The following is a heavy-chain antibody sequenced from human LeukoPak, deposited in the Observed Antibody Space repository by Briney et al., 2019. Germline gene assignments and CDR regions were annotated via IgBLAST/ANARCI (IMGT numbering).Heavy chain of an antibody. D-gene: IGHD2-2*01. V-gene: IGHV1-18*01. Sequence: ASVKVSCKASGYTFTSYGISWVRQAPGQGLEWMGWISAYNGNTNYAQKLQGRVTMTTDTSTSTAYMELRSLRSDDTAVYYCARGPRGRLPNVVDTYWGREPWSPSPQ. J-gene: IGHJ4*02. CDR3: ARGPRGRLPNVVDTY. CDR1: GYTFTSYG. CDR2: ISAYNGNT.